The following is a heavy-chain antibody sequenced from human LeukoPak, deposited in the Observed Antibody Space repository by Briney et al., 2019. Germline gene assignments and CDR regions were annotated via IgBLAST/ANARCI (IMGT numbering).Heavy chain of an antibody. CDR1: GYTFTGYY. J-gene: IGHJ4*02. D-gene: IGHD3-22*01. CDR3: ARDSHYDSGLYAIDY. CDR2: INPKSGDT. V-gene: IGHV1-2*02. Sequence: ASVKVSCKASGYTFTGYYIHWVRQAPGQGLEWMGWINPKSGDTRYAQKFQGRVTMTRDTSISTAYMELSILRSDDTAFYYCARDSHYDSGLYAIDYWGQGTLVTVSS.